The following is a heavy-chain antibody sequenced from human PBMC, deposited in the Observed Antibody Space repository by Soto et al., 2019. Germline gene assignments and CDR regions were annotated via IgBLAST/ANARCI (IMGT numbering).Heavy chain of an antibody. CDR1: GGSITSHHYY. CDR3: GSGPSTTWIDN. D-gene: IGHD2-2*01. V-gene: IGHV4-39*01. Sequence: SETLSLTCTVSGGSITSHHYYWGWIRQPPGKGLEWIGSIYSGGNTYYNPSLRSRLTISVDTAKNLISLKLSSVTAADPAIYYCGSGPSTTWIDNWGLGTQVTVSS. CDR2: IYSGGNT. J-gene: IGHJ4*02.